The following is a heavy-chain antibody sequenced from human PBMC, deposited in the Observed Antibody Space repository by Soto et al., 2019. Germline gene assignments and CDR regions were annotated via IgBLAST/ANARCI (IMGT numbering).Heavy chain of an antibody. D-gene: IGHD6-19*01. V-gene: IGHV1-18*01. CDR3: ARELGVAGFDL. Sequence: ASVKVSCKTSGYRFSSYAISWVRQAPGQGLEWVGWISAYNGHTGSSQKFQGRVTMTTDTSTSTAYMDLRNVSSDDTAMYYCARELGVAGFDLWGRGTLVTVSS. CDR1: GYRFSSYA. CDR2: ISAYNGHT. J-gene: IGHJ4*02.